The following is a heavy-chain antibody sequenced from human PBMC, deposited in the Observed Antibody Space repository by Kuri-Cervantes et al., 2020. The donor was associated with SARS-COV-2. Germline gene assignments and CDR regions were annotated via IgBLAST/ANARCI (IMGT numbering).Heavy chain of an antibody. J-gene: IGHJ6*03. CDR3: ARDEWELRAHSDYYYYYYMDV. CDR1: GGTFSSYA. CDR2: IIPIFGTA. V-gene: IGHV1-69*13. D-gene: IGHD1-26*01. Sequence: SVKVSCKASGGTFSSYAISWVRQAPGQGLEWMGGIIPIFGTANYAQKFQGRVTITADESTSTAYMELSSLRSEDTAVYYCARDEWELRAHSDYYYYYYMDVWGKGTTVTVSS.